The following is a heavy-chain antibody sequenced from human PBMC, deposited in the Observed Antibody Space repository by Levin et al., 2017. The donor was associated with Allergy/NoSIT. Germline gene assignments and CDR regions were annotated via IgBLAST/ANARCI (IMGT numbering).Heavy chain of an antibody. J-gene: IGHJ4*02. CDR1: GFAFSSYA. CDR2: ISGSGGGT. D-gene: IGHD3-22*01. CDR3: AKGGYYSDNSAYYQLAKTFEC. Sequence: GESLKISCAASGFAFSSYAMNWVRQAPGKGLEWVSGISGSGGGTYYADSVQGRFTISRDNSKNTLYLQMNSLRAEDTAVYFCAKGGYYSDNSAYYQLAKTFECWGQGTLLTVSS. V-gene: IGHV3-23*01.